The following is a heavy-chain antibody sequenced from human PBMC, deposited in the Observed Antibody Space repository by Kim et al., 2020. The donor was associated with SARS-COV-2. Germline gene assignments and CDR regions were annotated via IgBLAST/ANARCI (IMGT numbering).Heavy chain of an antibody. CDR2: MNPNSGNT. CDR3: ARGLRASSSYYYGMDV. D-gene: IGHD3-10*01. J-gene: IGHJ6*02. V-gene: IGHV1-8*01. Sequence: ASVKVSCKASGYTFTSYDINWVRQATGQGLEWMGWMNPNSGNTGYAQKFQGRVTMTRNTSISTAYMELSSLRSEDTAVYYCARGLRASSSYYYGMDVWGQGTTVTVSS. CDR1: GYTFTSYD.